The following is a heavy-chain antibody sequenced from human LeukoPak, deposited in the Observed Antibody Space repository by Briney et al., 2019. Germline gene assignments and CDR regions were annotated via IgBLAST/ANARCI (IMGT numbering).Heavy chain of an antibody. CDR2: LIPIFGTP. Sequence: GSSVKVSCKASGGTFSNYAINWVRQAPGQGLEWMGGLIPIFGTPNYAQKFQGRVTITADESTSTAYMELSSLRSEDTAVYYCARDPRVYYYYGMDVWGQGTTVTVSS. CDR1: GGTFSNYA. CDR3: ARDPRVYYYYGMDV. V-gene: IGHV1-69*01. D-gene: IGHD6-13*01. J-gene: IGHJ6*02.